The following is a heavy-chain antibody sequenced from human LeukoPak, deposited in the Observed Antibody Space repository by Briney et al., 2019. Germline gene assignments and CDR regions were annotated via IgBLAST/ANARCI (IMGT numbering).Heavy chain of an antibody. CDR2: IKPDGSDQ. J-gene: IGHJ4*02. CDR1: RFTFSSYA. Sequence: GGSLRLSCAASRFTFSSYAMQWVRQAPGKGLEWVADIKPDGSDQYYVDSVKGRFSISRDNAKNSLYLQMNSRRAEDMAVYYCARNLGWFTFDYWGQGTLVTVSS. D-gene: IGHD3-3*01. V-gene: IGHV3-7*04. CDR3: ARNLGWFTFDY.